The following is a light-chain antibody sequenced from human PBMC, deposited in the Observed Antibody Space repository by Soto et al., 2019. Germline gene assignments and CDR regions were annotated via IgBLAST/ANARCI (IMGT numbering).Light chain of an antibody. Sequence: DIQLTQSPSFLSASVGYRVTITCRASQGISSYLAWYQQKPGKAPKLLIYAASTLQSGVPSRFSGSGSGTEFTLTISSLQPEDFATYYCQQLNSYPGFTFGPGTKVDIK. V-gene: IGKV1-9*01. CDR1: QGISSY. CDR2: AAS. J-gene: IGKJ3*01. CDR3: QQLNSYPGFT.